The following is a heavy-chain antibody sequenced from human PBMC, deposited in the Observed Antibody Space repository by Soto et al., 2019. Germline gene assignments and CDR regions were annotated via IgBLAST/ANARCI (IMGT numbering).Heavy chain of an antibody. CDR2: IGAKGDAT. CDR3: VKVDWYSVDC. CDR1: VFTFQNYV. Sequence: GWSLRLSCSASVFTFQNYVIHWFRQAPGKGLEYVSAIGAKGDATYADSVKGRFSISRDNSKNSLFLQMTNVTFEDTATYFCVKVDWYSVDCWGQGALVTVSS. V-gene: IGHV3-64D*06. D-gene: IGHD2-21*02. J-gene: IGHJ4*02.